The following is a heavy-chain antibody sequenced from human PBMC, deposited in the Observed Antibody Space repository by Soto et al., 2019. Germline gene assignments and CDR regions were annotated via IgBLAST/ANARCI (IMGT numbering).Heavy chain of an antibody. J-gene: IGHJ6*02. V-gene: IGHV1-58*01. CDR1: GFTFANSA. D-gene: IGHD3-3*01. Sequence: PSVKVSCKASGFTFANSAVQWVRQARGQRLEWIGWIVVGSGNTNFAQKFQERVTITRDMSTGTAFMELSSLRSEDTAVYYCAADPXTFWSGSLAYYYYGMDVWGRGTTVTVSS. CDR2: IVVGSGNT. CDR3: AADPXTFWSGSLAYYYYGMDV.